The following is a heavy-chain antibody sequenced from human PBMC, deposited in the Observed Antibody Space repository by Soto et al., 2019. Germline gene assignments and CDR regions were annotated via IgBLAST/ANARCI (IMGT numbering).Heavy chain of an antibody. D-gene: IGHD3-3*01. V-gene: IGHV3-48*02. J-gene: IGHJ4*02. CDR1: GFSFSDSW. CDR2: ITDSSDTV. CDR3: ARDFGHGYYLDY. Sequence: PGGSLRLSCAASGFSFSDSWMDWVRQAPGKGLEWVSYITDSSDTVHYADSVRGRFTISRDNAESSLYLQMNSLRDEDTAVYFCARDFGHGYYLDYWGRGTLVTVSS.